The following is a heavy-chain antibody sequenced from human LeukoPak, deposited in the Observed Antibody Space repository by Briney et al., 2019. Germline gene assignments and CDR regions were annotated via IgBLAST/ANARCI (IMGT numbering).Heavy chain of an antibody. CDR2: INPNSGGT. CDR3: ARDYDSSGYYFTAGAFDI. Sequence: ASVKVSCKASGYTFTSYHMHWVRQAPGQGLEWMGWINPNSGGTNYAQKFQGRVTMTRDTSISTAYMELSRLRSDDTAVYYCARDYDSSGYYFTAGAFDIWGQGTMVTVSS. D-gene: IGHD3-22*01. V-gene: IGHV1-2*02. J-gene: IGHJ3*02. CDR1: GYTFTSYH.